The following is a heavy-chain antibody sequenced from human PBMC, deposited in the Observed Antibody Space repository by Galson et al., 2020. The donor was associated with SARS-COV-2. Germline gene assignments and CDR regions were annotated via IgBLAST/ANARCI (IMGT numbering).Heavy chain of an antibody. CDR3: ATRGVTVTTQHFDL. Sequence: SETLSLTCTVSGGSISTTSYFWGWIRQPPGKGLEWIGTIYYSGTTYYNPSLRSRVTISVDTSTNQFSLKLNSVTAADTAVYYCATRGVTVTTQHFDLWGRGTLVTVSS. D-gene: IGHD4-17*01. CDR1: GGSISTTSYF. J-gene: IGHJ2*01. CDR2: IYYSGTT. V-gene: IGHV4-39*01.